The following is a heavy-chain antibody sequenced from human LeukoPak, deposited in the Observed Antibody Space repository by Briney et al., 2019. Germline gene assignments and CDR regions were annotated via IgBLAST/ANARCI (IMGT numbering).Heavy chain of an antibody. J-gene: IGHJ4*02. Sequence: SETLSLTCTVSGGSISTSSYHWGWIRQPPGKGLEWIGSMYYSGSTYYNPSLKSRVTISVDTSKNQFSLKLSSVTAADTAVYYCASRYYYDSSGLDYWGQGTLVTVSS. CDR3: ASRYYYDSSGLDY. CDR1: GGSISTSSYH. V-gene: IGHV4-39*07. D-gene: IGHD3-22*01. CDR2: MYYSGST.